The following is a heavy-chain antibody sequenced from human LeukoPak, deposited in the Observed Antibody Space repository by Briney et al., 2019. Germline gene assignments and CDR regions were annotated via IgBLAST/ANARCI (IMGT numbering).Heavy chain of an antibody. J-gene: IGHJ4*02. CDR1: GYIFTSYA. Sequence: GASVKVSCKASGYIFTSYAMRWMRQAPGQRLEWMGWINAGNGNTKYSQELQGRVTFTRDTSASTAYMELRSLRSEDMAVYYCARGGTAMAYEYWGQGTLVTVSS. CDR3: ARGGTAMAYEY. V-gene: IGHV1-3*03. CDR2: INAGNGNT. D-gene: IGHD5-18*01.